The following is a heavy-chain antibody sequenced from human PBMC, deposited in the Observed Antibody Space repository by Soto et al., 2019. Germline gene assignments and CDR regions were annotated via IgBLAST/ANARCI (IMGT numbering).Heavy chain of an antibody. CDR3: ARTGYGDYVLDY. CDR2: MNPNTGNS. D-gene: IGHD4-17*01. J-gene: IGHJ4*02. Sequence: GASVKVSCKSSGYTFTSCDIYWVRQATGQGLEWMGWMNPNTGNSAYAQKFQGRVTVTSDTSINTVHMELSSLRAEDTAVYYCARTGYGDYVLDYWGQGTLVTVSS. V-gene: IGHV1-8*01. CDR1: GYTFTSCD.